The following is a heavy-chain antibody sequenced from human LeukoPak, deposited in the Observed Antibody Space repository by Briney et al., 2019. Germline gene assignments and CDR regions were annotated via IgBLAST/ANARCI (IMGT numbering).Heavy chain of an antibody. CDR3: ARHWGYQQRLVRSGWFDP. CDR1: GGSFSGYY. CDR2: IYYSGST. J-gene: IGHJ5*02. V-gene: IGHV4-59*08. Sequence: SETLSLTCAVYGGSFSGYYWSWIRQPPGKGLEWIGYIYYSGSTNYNPSLKSRVTISVDTSKNQFSLKLSSVTAADTAVYYCARHWGYQQRLVRSGWFDPWGQGTLVTVSS. D-gene: IGHD6-13*01.